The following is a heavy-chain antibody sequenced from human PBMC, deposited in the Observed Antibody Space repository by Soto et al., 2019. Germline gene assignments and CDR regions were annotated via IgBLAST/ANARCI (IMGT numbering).Heavy chain of an antibody. Sequence: QVQLQESGPGLVKPSQTLSLTCTVSGGSITSSGYYWSWIRQHPGGGLEWIGFTSNSGSTSYNPALTSLVTISVDTSSNQFSLNLKSVTAADTAVYYCARGGGSTKVDYWGQGTLVTVSP. D-gene: IGHD2-2*01. J-gene: IGHJ4*02. CDR1: GGSITSSGYY. CDR2: TSNSGST. CDR3: ARGGGSTKVDY. V-gene: IGHV4-31*01.